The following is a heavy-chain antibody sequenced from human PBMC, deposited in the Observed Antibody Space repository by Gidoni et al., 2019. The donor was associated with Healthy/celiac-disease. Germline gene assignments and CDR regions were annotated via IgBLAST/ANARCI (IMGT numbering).Heavy chain of an antibody. V-gene: IGHV3-30*01. CDR1: GFTFSSYA. J-gene: IGHJ4*02. CDR3: ARGMLGLRFLEWLLFH. CDR2: ISYDGSNK. Sequence: QVQLVESGGGVVQPGRSLRLSCGASGFTFSSYAMHWVRQAPGKGREWVVVISYDGSNKYYADSVKGRFTISRDNSKNTLYLQMNSLRAEDTAVYYCARGMLGLRFLEWLLFHWGQGTLVTVSS. D-gene: IGHD3-3*01.